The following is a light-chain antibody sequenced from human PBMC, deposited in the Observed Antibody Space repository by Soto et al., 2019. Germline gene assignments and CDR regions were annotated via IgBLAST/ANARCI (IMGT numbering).Light chain of an antibody. CDR3: QQSGT. CDR1: QSVSSN. CDR2: GAS. V-gene: IGKV3-15*01. Sequence: EIVMTQSPATLSVSPGERATLSCRASQSVSSNLAWYQQKPGQAPRLLIYGASTRATGIPARFSGSGSGTEFTLTISSLQSEDFAVYYCQQSGTFGQGTKVDNK. J-gene: IGKJ1*01.